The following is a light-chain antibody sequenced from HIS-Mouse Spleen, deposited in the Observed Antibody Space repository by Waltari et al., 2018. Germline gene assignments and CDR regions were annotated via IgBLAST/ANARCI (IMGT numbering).Light chain of an antibody. CDR3: QSADSSGTIWV. V-gene: IGLV3-25*03. CDR2: KDS. Sequence: SYELTQPPSVSVSPGQTARITCPGDALPTQYAYWYQQKPGQAPVLVIYKDSERPSGIPERFSGSSSGTTVTLTISGVQAEDEADYYCQSADSSGTIWVFGGGTKLTVL. CDR1: ALPTQY. J-gene: IGLJ3*02.